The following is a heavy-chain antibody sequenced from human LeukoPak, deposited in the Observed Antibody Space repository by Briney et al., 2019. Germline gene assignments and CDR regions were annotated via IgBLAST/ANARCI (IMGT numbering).Heavy chain of an antibody. D-gene: IGHD5-24*01. J-gene: IGHJ4*02. CDR2: ISSSSSYI. Sequence: GGSLRLSCAASGFTFSSYAMSWVRQAPGKGLEWVSSISSSSSYIYYADSVKGRFTISRDNAKNSLYLQMNSLRAEDTAVYYCARERDGYNNFDYWGQGTLVTVSS. CDR1: GFTFSSYA. CDR3: ARERDGYNNFDY. V-gene: IGHV3-21*01.